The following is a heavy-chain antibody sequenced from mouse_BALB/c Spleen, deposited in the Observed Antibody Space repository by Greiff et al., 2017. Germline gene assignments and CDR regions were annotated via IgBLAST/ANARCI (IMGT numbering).Heavy chain of an antibody. CDR1: GYTFTDYY. J-gene: IGHJ2*01. CDR3: ARGGSLDY. CDR2: IYPGSGNT. Sequence: QGQLQQSGAELARPGASVKLSCKASGYTFTDYYINWVKQRTGQGLEWIGEIYPGSGNTYYNEKFKGKATLTADKSSSTAYMQLSSLTSEDSAVYFCARGGSLDYWGQGTTLTVSS. V-gene: IGHV1-77*01.